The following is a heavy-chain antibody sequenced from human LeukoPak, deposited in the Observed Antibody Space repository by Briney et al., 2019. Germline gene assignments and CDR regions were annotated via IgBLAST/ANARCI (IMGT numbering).Heavy chain of an antibody. CDR2: MNPNSGNT. J-gene: IGHJ4*02. Sequence: ASVKVSCKASGYTFTSYDINWVRQATGQGLEWMGWMNPNSGNTDYAQKLQGRVTMTTDTSTSTAYMELRSLRSDDTAVYYCARSKELRKRFDYWGQGTLVTVSS. D-gene: IGHD1-26*01. CDR3: ARSKELRKRFDY. V-gene: IGHV1-8*01. CDR1: GYTFTSYD.